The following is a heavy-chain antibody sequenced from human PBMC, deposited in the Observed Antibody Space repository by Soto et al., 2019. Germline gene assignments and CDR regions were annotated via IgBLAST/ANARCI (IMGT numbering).Heavy chain of an antibody. V-gene: IGHV3-30*18. CDR1: GFTFSSYG. Sequence: PVGSLRLSCAASGFTFSSYGMHWVRQAPGKGLEWVAVISYDGSNKYYADSVKGRFTISRDNSKNTLYLQMNSLRAEDTAVYYCAKDSRLEWLFNDAFDIWGQGTMVTVSS. CDR2: ISYDGSNK. J-gene: IGHJ3*02. D-gene: IGHD3-3*01. CDR3: AKDSRLEWLFNDAFDI.